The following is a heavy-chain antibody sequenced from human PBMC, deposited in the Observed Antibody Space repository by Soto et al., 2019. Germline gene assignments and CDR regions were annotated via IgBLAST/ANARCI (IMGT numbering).Heavy chain of an antibody. V-gene: IGHV3-48*02. D-gene: IGHD1-1*01. CDR3: ARVRGPTLPTQYLDY. CDR2: ITDTSSSII. Sequence: EVQLVESGGGLVQPGGSLRLSCVVSGFPFGSYSMHWVRQAPGKGLEWLSYITDTSSSIIYYADSVKGRFTVSRDNAGNSLYLHMNSLRDEDTAVYSCARVRGPTLPTQYLDYWGQGTLVTVSS. J-gene: IGHJ4*02. CDR1: GFPFGSYS.